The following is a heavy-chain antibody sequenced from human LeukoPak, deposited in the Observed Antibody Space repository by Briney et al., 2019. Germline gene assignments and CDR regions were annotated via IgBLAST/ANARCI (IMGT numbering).Heavy chain of an antibody. Sequence: GGSLRLSCAASGFTFSSYWMSWVRQAPGKGLEWVANIKQDGSEKYYVDSVKGRFTISRDNAKNSLYLQMNSLRAEDTAVYYCARDHRLEGSSPSHWEPRFVTANWGQGNLVTVSS. J-gene: IGHJ4*02. CDR3: ARDHRLEGSSPSHWEPRFVTAN. D-gene: IGHD1-26*01. CDR1: GFTFSSYW. V-gene: IGHV3-7*01. CDR2: IKQDGSEK.